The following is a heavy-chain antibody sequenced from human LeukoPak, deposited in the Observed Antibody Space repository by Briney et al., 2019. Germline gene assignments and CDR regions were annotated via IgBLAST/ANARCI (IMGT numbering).Heavy chain of an antibody. CDR2: ISAYNGNT. CDR1: GYTFTSYG. CDR3: ALRRYYGSGSYLRFDY. V-gene: IGHV1-18*01. Sequence: GASVKVSCKASGYTFTSYGISWVRQAPGQGLEWMGWISAYNGNTNYAQKLQGRVTMTTDTSTSTAYMELRSLRSDDTAVYYCALRRYYGSGSYLRFDYWGQGTLVTVSS. D-gene: IGHD3-10*01. J-gene: IGHJ4*02.